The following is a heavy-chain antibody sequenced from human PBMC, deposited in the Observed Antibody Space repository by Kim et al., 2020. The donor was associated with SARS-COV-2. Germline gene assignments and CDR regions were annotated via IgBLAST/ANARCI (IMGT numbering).Heavy chain of an antibody. CDR3: ARTAMVTYGMDV. CDR2: IIPILGIA. CDR1: GGTFSSYA. Sequence: SVKVSCKASGGTFSSYAISWVRQAPGQGLEWMGRIIPILGIANYAQKFQGRVTITADKSTSTAYMELSSLRSEDTAVYYCARTAMVTYGMDVWGQGTTVTVSS. V-gene: IGHV1-69*04. J-gene: IGHJ6*02. D-gene: IGHD5-18*01.